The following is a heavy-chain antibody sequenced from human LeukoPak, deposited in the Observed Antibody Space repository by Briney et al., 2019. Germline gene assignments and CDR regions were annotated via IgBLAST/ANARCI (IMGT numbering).Heavy chain of an antibody. Sequence: SETLSLTCTVSGGSISSSSYYWNWIRQPPGRGLEWIGSISHSGTTYYNPSFKSRVTISLDTSKNQFSLKLKSVTAADTAFYYCEREGDILGATIDSWGQGTLVTVSS. D-gene: IGHD1-26*01. CDR1: GGSISSSSYY. V-gene: IGHV4-39*07. CDR3: EREGDILGATIDS. J-gene: IGHJ4*02. CDR2: ISHSGTT.